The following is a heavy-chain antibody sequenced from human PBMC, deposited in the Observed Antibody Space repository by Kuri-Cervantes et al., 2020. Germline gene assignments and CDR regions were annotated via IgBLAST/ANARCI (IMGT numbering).Heavy chain of an antibody. CDR1: GGSISNYY. V-gene: IGHV4-31*02. CDR2: IYYSGST. CDR3: ARGSEGGGVGSD. D-gene: IGHD2-8*02. Sequence: SCTVSGGSISNYYWSWIRQHPGKGLEWIGYIYYSGSTYYNPSLKSRVTISVDTSKNQFSLKLSSVTAADTAVYYCARGSEGGGVGSDWGQGTLGTVSS. J-gene: IGHJ4*02.